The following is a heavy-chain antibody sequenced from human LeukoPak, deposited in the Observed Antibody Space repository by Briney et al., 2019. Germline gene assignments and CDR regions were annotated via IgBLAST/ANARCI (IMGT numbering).Heavy chain of an antibody. V-gene: IGHV4-59*08. CDR1: GGSISSYY. CDR3: ARRDFTDDFDY. Sequence: SETLSLTCTVSGGSISSYYWSWIRQPPGKGLEWIGYIYYSGSTNYNPSLKSRATISVDTSKNQFSLKLSSVTAADTAVYYCARRDFTDDFDYWGQGTLVTVSS. CDR2: IYYSGST. J-gene: IGHJ4*02. D-gene: IGHD3-3*01.